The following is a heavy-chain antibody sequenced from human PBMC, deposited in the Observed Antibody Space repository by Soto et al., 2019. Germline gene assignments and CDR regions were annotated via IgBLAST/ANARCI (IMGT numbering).Heavy chain of an antibody. V-gene: IGHV4-34*01. CDR3: AIRYSSSSKYFHH. Sequence: QVQLQQWGAGLLKPSETLSLTCGVYGGSFSDYYWSWIRQPPGKGLEWIGEISHSGSTNYNPSLQSRITIPVDTSKNPFPLKLSSVTAAATAVYYCAIRYSSSSKYFHHWGQGTLVTVSS. D-gene: IGHD6-13*01. CDR1: GGSFSDYY. J-gene: IGHJ1*01. CDR2: ISHSGST.